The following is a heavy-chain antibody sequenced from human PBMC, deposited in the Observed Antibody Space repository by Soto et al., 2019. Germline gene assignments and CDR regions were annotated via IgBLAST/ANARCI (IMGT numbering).Heavy chain of an antibody. CDR2: INHSGST. Sequence: SETLSLTCAVYGGSFSGYYWSWIRQPPGKGLEWIGEINHSGSTNYNPSLKSRVTISVDTSKNQFSLKLSSVTAADTAVYYCARSCYDFWSGYYNPYYYYYMDVWGKATTVTVSS. J-gene: IGHJ6*03. CDR1: GGSFSGYY. D-gene: IGHD3-3*01. CDR3: ARSCYDFWSGYYNPYYYYYMDV. V-gene: IGHV4-34*01.